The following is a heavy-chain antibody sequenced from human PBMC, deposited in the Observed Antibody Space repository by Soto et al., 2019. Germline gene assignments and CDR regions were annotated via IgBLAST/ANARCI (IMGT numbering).Heavy chain of an antibody. V-gene: IGHV2-5*02. CDR3: AHAYGGRSLY. CDR2: IYWDDSK. CDR1: GFSLTTDRVG. D-gene: IGHD1-26*01. Sequence: QITLKESGPTLVKPTQTLTLTCTFSGFSLTTDRVGVGWIRQPPGEALEWLAVIYWDDSKTYRPSLESRLTITKDTSKNQVALTTTNMDSVDTATYYCAHAYGGRSLYWGQGTLVTVSS. J-gene: IGHJ4*02.